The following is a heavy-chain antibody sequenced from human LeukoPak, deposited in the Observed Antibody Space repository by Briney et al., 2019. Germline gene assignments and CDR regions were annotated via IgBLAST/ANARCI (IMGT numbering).Heavy chain of an antibody. CDR1: ADSFSSHY. J-gene: IGHJ3*02. V-gene: IGHV4-59*11. CDR3: ARDLVTVTKGFDI. D-gene: IGHD4-17*01. CDR2: ISYIGST. Sequence: SETLSLTCAVSADSFSSHYWTWIRQPPGKGLEWIEYISYIGSTNYNPSLKSRVTISIDTSKNQFSLKLSSVTAADTAVYYCARDLVTVTKGFDIWGQGTMVSVSS.